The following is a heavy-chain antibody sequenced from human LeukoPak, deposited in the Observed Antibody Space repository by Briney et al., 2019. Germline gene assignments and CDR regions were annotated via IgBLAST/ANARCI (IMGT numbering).Heavy chain of an antibody. CDR3: ARDLRGTMELFYYYYYYMDV. Sequence: ASVKVSCKASGYTFTNYYMHWVRQAPGQGLEWMGWINPNSGGTNYAQKFQGRVTMTRDTSISTAYMELSRLRSDDTAVYYCARDLRGTMELFYYYYYYMDVWGKGTTVTVSS. D-gene: IGHD1-7*01. V-gene: IGHV1-2*02. J-gene: IGHJ6*03. CDR2: INPNSGGT. CDR1: GYTFTNYY.